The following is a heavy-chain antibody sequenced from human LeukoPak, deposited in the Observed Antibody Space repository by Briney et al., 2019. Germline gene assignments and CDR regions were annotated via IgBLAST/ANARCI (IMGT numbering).Heavy chain of an antibody. J-gene: IGHJ3*02. Sequence: QSGGSLRLSCAASGFTFSTYWMNWVRQAPGKGLEWVASIKLDGGENYYVDSVKGRFTISRDNAKNLLSLQMNSLRAEDTAVYYCARGRSGSGNYYHAAFDIWGQGTMVTVSS. CDR1: GFTFSTYW. V-gene: IGHV3-7*01. CDR2: IKLDGGEN. CDR3: ARGRSGSGNYYHAAFDI. D-gene: IGHD3-10*01.